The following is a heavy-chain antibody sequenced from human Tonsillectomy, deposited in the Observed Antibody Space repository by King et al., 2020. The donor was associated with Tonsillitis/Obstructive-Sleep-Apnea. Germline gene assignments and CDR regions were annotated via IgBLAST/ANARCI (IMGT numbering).Heavy chain of an antibody. CDR2: ISWNSGSI. D-gene: IGHD5-18*01. CDR1: GFTFDDYA. CDR3: AKDISYSSPNYFDY. Sequence: VQLVESGGGLVQPGRSLRLSCAASGFTFDDYAMHWVRQAPGKGLEWVSGISWNSGSIGYADSVKGRFTISRDNAKNSLYLQMNSLRAEDTALYYCAKDISYSSPNYFDYWGQGTLVTVSS. V-gene: IGHV3-9*01. J-gene: IGHJ4*02.